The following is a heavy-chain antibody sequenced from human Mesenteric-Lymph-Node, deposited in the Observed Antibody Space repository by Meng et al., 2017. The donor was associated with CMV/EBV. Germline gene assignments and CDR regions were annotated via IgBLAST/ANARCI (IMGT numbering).Heavy chain of an antibody. CDR1: GFTFSSYW. Sequence: GESLKISCAASGFTFSSYWMSWVRQAPGKGLEWVANIKQDGSEKYYVDSVKGRFTISRDNAKNSLYLQMNSLRAEDTAVYYCARADSHDYYYGMDVWGQGTTVTVSS. D-gene: IGHD4-11*01. CDR3: ARADSHDYYYGMDV. CDR2: IKQDGSEK. V-gene: IGHV3-7*01. J-gene: IGHJ6*02.